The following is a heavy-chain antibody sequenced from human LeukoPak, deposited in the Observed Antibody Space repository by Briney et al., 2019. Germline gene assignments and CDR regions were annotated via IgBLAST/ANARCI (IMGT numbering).Heavy chain of an antibody. Sequence: SSVKVSCMASGGTFSSYSISWVRQAPAKGREWVGGIIPIFGTANYAQKFQGRVTITTDESTSTAYMELSSLRSEDTAVYYCARSLVNLAYCGGDCDAFDIWGQGTMVTVSS. J-gene: IGHJ3*02. CDR2: IIPIFGTA. V-gene: IGHV1-69*05. CDR1: GGTFSSYS. D-gene: IGHD2-21*02. CDR3: ARSLVNLAYCGGDCDAFDI.